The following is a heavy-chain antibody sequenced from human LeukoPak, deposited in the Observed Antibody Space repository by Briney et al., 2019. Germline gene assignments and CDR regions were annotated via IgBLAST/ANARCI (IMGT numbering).Heavy chain of an antibody. CDR3: AREYYYGSGSYPDY. Sequence: PGGSLRLSCAASGFTFDDYGMSWVRQAPGKGLEWVANIKQDGSEKYYVDSVKGRFTISRDNAKNSLYLQMNSLRAEDTAVYYCAREYYYGSGSYPDYWGQGTLVTVSS. CDR1: GFTFDDYG. D-gene: IGHD3-10*01. V-gene: IGHV3-7*01. J-gene: IGHJ4*02. CDR2: IKQDGSEK.